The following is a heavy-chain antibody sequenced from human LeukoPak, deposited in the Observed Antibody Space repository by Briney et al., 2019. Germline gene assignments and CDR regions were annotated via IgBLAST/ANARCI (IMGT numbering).Heavy chain of an antibody. Sequence: PGGSLRLSCAASGFAFSNFWMSWVRQAPGKGLEWVANIRQDGNAKFNVASVKGRFTISRDNAKNSLYLQMNSLTAEDTAVYYCATSYDSSGNNWGQGTLVIVSS. V-gene: IGHV3-7*01. CDR1: GFAFSNFW. D-gene: IGHD3-22*01. CDR2: IRQDGNAK. J-gene: IGHJ4*02. CDR3: ATSYDSSGNN.